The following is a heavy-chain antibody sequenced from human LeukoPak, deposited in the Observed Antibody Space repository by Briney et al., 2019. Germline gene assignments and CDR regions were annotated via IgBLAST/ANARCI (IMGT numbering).Heavy chain of an antibody. CDR3: ARMLGYCSSTSCYREPVPPYYFDY. V-gene: IGHV4-4*02. CDR1: GGSITNTNY. Sequence: SETLSLTCGVSGGSITNTNYWTWVRQPPGKGLEWIREVNLQGSTNYNPSLMGRVAIAVDTSENHISLQLTSVTAADTAVYYCARMLGYCSSTSCYREPVPPYYFDYWGQGTLVTVSS. J-gene: IGHJ4*02. D-gene: IGHD2-2*01. CDR2: VNLQGST.